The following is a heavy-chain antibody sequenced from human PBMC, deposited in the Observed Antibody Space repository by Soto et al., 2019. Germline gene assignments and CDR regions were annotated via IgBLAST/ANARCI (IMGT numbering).Heavy chain of an antibody. CDR1: GFTFSSYG. Sequence: GGSLRLSCAASGFTFSSYGMHWVRQAPGKGLEWVAVISYDGSNKYYADSVKGRFTISRDNSKNTLYLQMNSLRAEDTAVYYCAKGGRYFDWLLGYMDVWGKGTTVTVSS. V-gene: IGHV3-30*18. J-gene: IGHJ6*03. CDR2: ISYDGSNK. CDR3: AKGGRYFDWLLGYMDV. D-gene: IGHD3-9*01.